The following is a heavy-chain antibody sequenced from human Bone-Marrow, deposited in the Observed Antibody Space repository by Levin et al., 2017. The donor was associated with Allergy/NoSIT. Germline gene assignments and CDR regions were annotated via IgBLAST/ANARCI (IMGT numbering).Heavy chain of an antibody. CDR1: GFDFHIYI. CDR2: ITTGSNYK. J-gene: IGHJ6*02. D-gene: IGHD1/OR15-1a*01. CDR3: ARSHPLTGTTHFSYQDGMDV. V-gene: IGHV3-21*01. Sequence: GGSLRLSCEASGFDFHIYIMNWVRQAPGKGLEWLSSITTGSNYKYYIDSVRGRFVISRDKGRNSLFLQMNSLRAEDKAVSYCARSHPLTGTTHFSYQDGMDVWGQGTTVTVSS.